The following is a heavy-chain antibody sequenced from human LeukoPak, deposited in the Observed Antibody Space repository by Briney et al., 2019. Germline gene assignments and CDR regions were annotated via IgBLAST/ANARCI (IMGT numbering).Heavy chain of an antibody. D-gene: IGHD3-22*01. Sequence: GGSLRLSCAASGFTFSSYWMHWVRQTPGKGVGWVSRIDRDGTITSYAASVKRRFTISRDNAKNTLYLQMNSLRAEDTAVYYCSRISYDSSGYYDYWGQGTLVTVSS. CDR3: SRISYDSSGYYDY. CDR2: IDRDGTIT. J-gene: IGHJ4*02. CDR1: GFTFSSYW. V-gene: IGHV3-74*01.